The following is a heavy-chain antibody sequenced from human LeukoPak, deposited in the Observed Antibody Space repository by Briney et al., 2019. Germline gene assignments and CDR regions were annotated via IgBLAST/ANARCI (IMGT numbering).Heavy chain of an antibody. CDR1: RFTFGTYA. CDR3: VKDLGRDGSETFDS. CDR2: ISANGAGT. J-gene: IGHJ4*02. Sequence: GGSLRLSCAASRFTFGTYAMTWVRQTPGKGLEWVSTISANGAGTYYADSVKGRFTISRDNVRNTLHLQMNSLRVEDTAVYYCVKDLGRDGSETFDSWGQGTLVTVSS. D-gene: IGHD5-24*01. V-gene: IGHV3-23*01.